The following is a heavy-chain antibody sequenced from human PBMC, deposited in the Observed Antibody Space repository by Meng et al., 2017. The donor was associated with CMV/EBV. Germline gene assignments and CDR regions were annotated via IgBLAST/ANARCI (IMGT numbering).Heavy chain of an antibody. CDR3: ARDNFIWFGELYPGVDY. CDR2: IRSSSSYI. CDR1: GFSFSSYS. D-gene: IGHD3-10*01. J-gene: IGHJ4*02. V-gene: IGHV3-21*01. Sequence: GGSLRPSCAASGFSFSSYSMNWVRQAPGKGLEWVSSIRSSSSYIYYADSVKGRFTISRDNAKHSLYLQMDSLRAEDTAVYYCARDNFIWFGELYPGVDYWGQGTLVTVSS.